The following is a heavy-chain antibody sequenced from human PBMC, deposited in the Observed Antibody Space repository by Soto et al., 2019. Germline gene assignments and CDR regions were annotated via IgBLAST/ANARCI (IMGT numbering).Heavy chain of an antibody. CDR1: GFTFSSYA. D-gene: IGHD3-22*01. J-gene: IGHJ4*02. CDR3: ATSGYDSSGYDLDY. CDR2: ISYDGSNK. V-gene: IGHV3-30-3*01. Sequence: GGSLRLSCAASGFTFSSYAMHWVRQAPGKGLEWVAVISYDGSNKYYADSVKGRFTISRDNSKNTLYLQMNSLRAEDTAVYYCATSGYDSSGYDLDYWGQGTLVTVSS.